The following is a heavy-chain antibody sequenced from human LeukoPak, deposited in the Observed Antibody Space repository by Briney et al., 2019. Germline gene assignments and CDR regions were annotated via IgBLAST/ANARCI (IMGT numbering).Heavy chain of an antibody. V-gene: IGHV3-23*01. CDR3: ARENYYDSSGYPTFFDY. CDR2: ISGSGGST. CDR1: GFTFSSYA. J-gene: IGHJ4*02. Sequence: PGGSLRLSCAASGFTFSSYAMSWVRQAPGKGLEWVSAISGSGGSTYYADSVKGRFTISRDNSKNTLYLQMNSLRAEDTAVYYCARENYYDSSGYPTFFDYWGQGTLVTVSS. D-gene: IGHD3-22*01.